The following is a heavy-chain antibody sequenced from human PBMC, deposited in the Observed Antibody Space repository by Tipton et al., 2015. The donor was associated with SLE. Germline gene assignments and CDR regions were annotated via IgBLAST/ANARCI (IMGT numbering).Heavy chain of an antibody. CDR3: ARELDTFDI. CDR2: FYSGFT. Sequence: TLSPTCNVSGGSFSTGSYSWNWIRQPAGKGLEWIGRFYSGFTTYNPSLNSRATMSVDTSKNHFSLKLISVTAADTAVYYCARELDTFDIWGQGTMVTVSS. V-gene: IGHV4-61*02. CDR1: GGSFSTGSYS. J-gene: IGHJ3*02.